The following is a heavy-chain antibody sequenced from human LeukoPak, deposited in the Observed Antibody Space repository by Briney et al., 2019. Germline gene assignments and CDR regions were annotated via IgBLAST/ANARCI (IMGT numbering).Heavy chain of an antibody. D-gene: IGHD6-19*01. CDR2: INVGNGNT. CDR1: GYTFTNYA. Sequence: GASVKVSCKASGYTFTNYAMHWVRQAPGQRLEWMGWINVGNGNTKYSQKFQGRVTITRDTSASTAYMELRSLRSDDTAVYYCARARSGLKSQNFDYWGQGTLVTVSS. J-gene: IGHJ4*02. V-gene: IGHV1-3*01. CDR3: ARARSGLKSQNFDY.